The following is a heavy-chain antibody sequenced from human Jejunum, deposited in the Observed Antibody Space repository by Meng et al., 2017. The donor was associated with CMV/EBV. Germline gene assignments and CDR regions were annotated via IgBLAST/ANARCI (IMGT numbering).Heavy chain of an antibody. Sequence: GQLHQSRPGSGKPPQTPPPLLGLPRDNVFSKRCSLKRVKTSPTGRLEWLGRAYYRSKWFYDYALSVKSRININPDTSKNRFSLQLNSVTPEDTAVYYCARGLYDSSWSTFDYWGQGTLVTVSS. J-gene: IGHJ4*02. D-gene: IGHD6-13*01. V-gene: IGHV6-1*01. CDR2: AYYRSKWFY. CDR1: RDNVFSKRCS. CDR3: ARGLYDSSWSTFDY.